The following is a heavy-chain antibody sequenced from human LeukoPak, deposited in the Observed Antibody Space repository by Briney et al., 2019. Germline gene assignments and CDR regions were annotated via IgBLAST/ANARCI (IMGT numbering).Heavy chain of an antibody. V-gene: IGHV3-23*01. CDR2: ISGSGGST. CDR3: AKGKYGDEFEFAFDI. CDR1: GFTFSSYA. Sequence: GGSLRLSCAASGFTFSSYAMSWVRQAPGKGLEWVSAISGSGGSTYYADSVKGRLTISRDNSKNTLYLQMNSLRAEDTAVYYCAKGKYGDEFEFAFDIWGQGTMVTVSS. D-gene: IGHD4-17*01. J-gene: IGHJ3*02.